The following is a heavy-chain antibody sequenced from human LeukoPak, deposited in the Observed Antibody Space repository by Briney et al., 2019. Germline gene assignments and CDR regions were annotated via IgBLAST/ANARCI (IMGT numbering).Heavy chain of an antibody. CDR1: GFTFSNAW. J-gene: IGHJ4*02. CDR3: ATCNGDCYFNF. D-gene: IGHD2-21*02. V-gene: IGHV3-15*01. Sequence: GGSLRLSCAASGFTFSNAWMNWVRQAPGKGLEWVARVKSKAVGETTSYAAPVKGRFSILRDGSRDMVYLQMNSLEAEDTAVYYCATCNGDCYFNFWGQGTLVIVSS. CDR2: VKSKAVGETT.